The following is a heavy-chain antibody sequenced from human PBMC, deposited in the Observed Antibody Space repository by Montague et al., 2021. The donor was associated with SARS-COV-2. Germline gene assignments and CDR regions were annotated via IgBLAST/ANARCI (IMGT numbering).Heavy chain of an antibody. CDR1: GGSLSGYY. CDR2: VSSRNDI. D-gene: IGHD7-27*01. Sequence: ETLSLTCAVYGGSLSGYYWGWVRQAPGRGLEWVASVSSRNDIWSGDVVKGRFTISRDNAQNSVSPQLDSLRADDTAMYYCSRSRAVGTGDYWGQGTLVTVSS. V-gene: IGHV3-69-1*01. J-gene: IGHJ4*02. CDR3: SRSRAVGTGDY.